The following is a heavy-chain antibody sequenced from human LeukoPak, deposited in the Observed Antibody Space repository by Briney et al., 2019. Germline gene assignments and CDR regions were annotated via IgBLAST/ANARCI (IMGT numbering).Heavy chain of an antibody. CDR3: AVYCSSATCLDY. J-gene: IGHJ4*02. D-gene: IGHD2-2*01. Sequence: GGSLRLSCAASGFTFSSYWMSWVGQAPGKGLEGVANIKQDGSEKYYVDSVKGRFTISRDNAKTSLYLQMNSLRAEDTAVYYCAVYCSSATCLDYWGQGTLVTVSS. CDR1: GFTFSSYW. CDR2: IKQDGSEK. V-gene: IGHV3-7*01.